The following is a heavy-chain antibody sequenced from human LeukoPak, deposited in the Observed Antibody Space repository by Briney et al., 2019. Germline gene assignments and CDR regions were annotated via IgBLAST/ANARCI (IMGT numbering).Heavy chain of an antibody. V-gene: IGHV4-30-2*01. D-gene: IGHD5-18*01. CDR1: GGSISSGGYS. Sequence: PSEILSLTCAVSGGSISSGGYSCSWIRQPPGKGLEWIGYIYHSGSTYYNPSLKSRVTISVDRSKNQFSLKLSSVTAADTAVYYCARGRYSYGDGSHFDYWGQGTLVTVSS. J-gene: IGHJ4*02. CDR3: ARGRYSYGDGSHFDY. CDR2: IYHSGST.